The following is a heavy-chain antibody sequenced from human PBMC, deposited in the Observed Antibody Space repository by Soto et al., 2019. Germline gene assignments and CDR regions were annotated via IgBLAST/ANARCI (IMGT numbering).Heavy chain of an antibody. Sequence: EVQLVESGGGLVKPGGSLRLSCAASGFTFSSYSMNWVRQAPGKGLEWVSSISSSSSYIYYADSVKGRFTISRDNAKNSLYLQMNSLRAEDTAVYYCARGHYDILTGYYIGWFDPWGQGTLVTVSS. CDR3: ARGHYDILTGYYIGWFDP. CDR2: ISSSSSYI. V-gene: IGHV3-21*01. CDR1: GFTFSSYS. D-gene: IGHD3-9*01. J-gene: IGHJ5*02.